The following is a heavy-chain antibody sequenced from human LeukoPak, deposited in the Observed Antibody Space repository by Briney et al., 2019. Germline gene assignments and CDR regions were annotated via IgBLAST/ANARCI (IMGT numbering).Heavy chain of an antibody. Sequence: GGSLRLSCAASGFTFSSYAMSWVRQAPGKGLEWVSIISGSGGSTYYADSVKGRFTISRDNSKDTLVLQMNSLRAEDTAVYYCAKSVESAVTTNPYFDYWGQGTLVTVSS. J-gene: IGHJ4*02. CDR1: GFTFSSYA. CDR2: ISGSGGST. CDR3: AKSVESAVTTNPYFDY. V-gene: IGHV3-23*01. D-gene: IGHD4-17*01.